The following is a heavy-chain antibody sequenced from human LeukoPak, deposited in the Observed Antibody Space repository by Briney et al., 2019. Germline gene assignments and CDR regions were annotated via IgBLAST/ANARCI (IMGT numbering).Heavy chain of an antibody. D-gene: IGHD3-22*01. J-gene: IGHJ4*02. Sequence: PGRSLRLSCAASGFTFSSYAMHWVRQAPGKGLEWVAVISYDGSNKYYADSVKGRFTISRDNSKNTLYLQMNSLRAEDTAVYYCAKDGDSSGFSDYWGQGTLVTVSS. CDR3: AKDGDSSGFSDY. CDR1: GFTFSSYA. V-gene: IGHV3-30-3*01. CDR2: ISYDGSNK.